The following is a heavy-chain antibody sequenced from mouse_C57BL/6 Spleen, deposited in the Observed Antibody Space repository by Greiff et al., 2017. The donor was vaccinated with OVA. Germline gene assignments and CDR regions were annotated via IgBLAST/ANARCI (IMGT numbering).Heavy chain of an antibody. J-gene: IGHJ4*01. V-gene: IGHV1-5*01. CDR3: TQDYGSSLYYAMDY. CDR2: IYPGNSDT. CDR1: GYTFTSYW. Sequence: QQSGTVLARPGASVKMSCKTSGYTFTSYWMHWVKQRPGQGLEWIGAIYPGNSDTSYNQKFKGKAKLTAVTSASTAYMELSSLTNEDSAVYYCTQDYGSSLYYAMDYWGQGTSVTVSS. D-gene: IGHD1-1*01.